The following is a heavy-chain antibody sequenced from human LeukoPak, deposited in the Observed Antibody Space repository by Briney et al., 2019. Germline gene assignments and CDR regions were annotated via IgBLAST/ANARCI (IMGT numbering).Heavy chain of an antibody. CDR3: ARTVVAAFYWYFDL. Sequence: ASVKVSCKASGYTLTSYAMHWVRQAPGQRLEWMGWINAGNGNTKYSQKFQGRVTITRDTSASTAYMELSSLRSEDTAVYYCARTVVAAFYWYFDLWGRGTLVTVSS. D-gene: IGHD2-15*01. V-gene: IGHV1-3*01. CDR2: INAGNGNT. J-gene: IGHJ2*01. CDR1: GYTLTSYA.